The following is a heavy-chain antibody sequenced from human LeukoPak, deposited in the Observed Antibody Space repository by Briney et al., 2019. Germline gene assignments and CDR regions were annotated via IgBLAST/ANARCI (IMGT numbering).Heavy chain of an antibody. CDR3: ARLHSRPVKFDY. V-gene: IGHV4-59*12. CDR1: GGSISSYY. CDR2: IYYSGAT. Sequence: SETLSLACTVSGGSISSYYWSWIRQPPGKGLEWIGYIYYSGATNYNPSLKSRVTISVDTSKNQFSLKLSSVTAADTAVCYCARLHSRPVKFDYWGQGTLVTVSS. J-gene: IGHJ4*02. D-gene: IGHD4-11*01.